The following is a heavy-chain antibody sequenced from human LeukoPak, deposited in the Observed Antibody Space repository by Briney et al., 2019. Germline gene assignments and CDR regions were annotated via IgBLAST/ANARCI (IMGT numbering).Heavy chain of an antibody. CDR1: GYTFTSYD. D-gene: IGHD3-22*01. CDR2: MNPNSGNT. CDR3: ARGFTGYDSSGSDAFDI. Sequence: ASVKVSCKASGYTFTSYDIHWVRQATGQGLEWMGWMNPNSGNTGYAQKFQGRVTMTRDTSISTAYMELSRLRSDDTAVYYCARGFTGYDSSGSDAFDIWGQGTMVTVSS. V-gene: IGHV1-8*01. J-gene: IGHJ3*02.